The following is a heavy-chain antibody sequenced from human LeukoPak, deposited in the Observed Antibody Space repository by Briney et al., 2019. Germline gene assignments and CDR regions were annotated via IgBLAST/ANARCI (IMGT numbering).Heavy chain of an antibody. D-gene: IGHD3-16*02. V-gene: IGHV1-24*01. J-gene: IGHJ3*02. CDR3: ATTYDYVWGSYRQRGAFDI. Sequence: GASVKVSCKVSGYTLTELSMHWVRLPPGKGLVWMGVFDPEDGETIYAQKFQGRVTMTEDTSTDTAYMELSSLRSEDTAVYYCATTYDYVWGSYRQRGAFDIWGQGTMVTVSS. CDR2: FDPEDGET. CDR1: GYTLTELS.